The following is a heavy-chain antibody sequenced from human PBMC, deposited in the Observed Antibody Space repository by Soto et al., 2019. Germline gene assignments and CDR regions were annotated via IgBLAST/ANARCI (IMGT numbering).Heavy chain of an antibody. V-gene: IGHV3-7*01. Sequence: GGSLRLSCAASGFTFSSYWMSWVRQAPGKGLEWVANIKQDGSEKYYVDSVKGRFTISRDNAKNSLYLQMNSLRAEDTAVYYCARDGCSYGYSVGDYWGQGTLVTVSS. D-gene: IGHD5-18*01. CDR2: IKQDGSEK. CDR3: ARDGCSYGYSVGDY. CDR1: GFTFSSYW. J-gene: IGHJ4*02.